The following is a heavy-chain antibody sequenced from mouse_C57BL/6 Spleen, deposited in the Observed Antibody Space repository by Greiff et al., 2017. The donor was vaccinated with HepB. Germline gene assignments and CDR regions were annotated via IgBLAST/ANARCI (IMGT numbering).Heavy chain of an antibody. D-gene: IGHD1-1*01. CDR3: ERDGSRSHYFDY. CDR2: IYPGSGST. J-gene: IGHJ2*01. Sequence: VQLQQPGAELVKPGASVKMSCKASGYTFTSYWITWVKQRPGQGLEWIGDIYPGSGSTNYNEKFKSKATLTVDTSSSTAYMQLSSLTSEDSAVSYFERDGSRSHYFDYWGQGTTLTVSS. CDR1: GYTFTSYW. V-gene: IGHV1-55*01.